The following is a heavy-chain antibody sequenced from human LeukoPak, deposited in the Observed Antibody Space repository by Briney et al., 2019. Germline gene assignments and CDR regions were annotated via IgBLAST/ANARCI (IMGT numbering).Heavy chain of an antibody. D-gene: IGHD2-15*01. J-gene: IGHJ6*02. CDR3: ASQDIVVVVAATVNYYYGMDV. Sequence: SVKVSCKASGGTFSSYAISWVRQAPGQGLEWMGGIIPIFGTANYAQKFQGRVTITADESTSTAYMELSSLRSEDTAVYYCASQDIVVVVAATVNYYYGMDVWGQGTTVTVSS. CDR1: GGTFSSYA. CDR2: IIPIFGTA. V-gene: IGHV1-69*13.